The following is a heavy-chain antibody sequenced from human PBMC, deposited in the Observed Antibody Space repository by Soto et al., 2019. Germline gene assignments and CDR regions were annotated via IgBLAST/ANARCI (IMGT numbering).Heavy chain of an antibody. CDR1: GLSFSSYW. J-gene: IGHJ6*02. V-gene: IGHV3-7*03. D-gene: IGHD2-2*01. CDR3: AREDIVVINGMDV. Sequence: GGSLGLSCAASGLSFSSYWMSWVRQAPGKGLEWVANIKEDGSEKNYVDSLKGRFTISRDNAKNSLYLQMNSLRAEDTAIYYCAREDIVVINGMDVWGQGTTVTVSS. CDR2: IKEDGSEK.